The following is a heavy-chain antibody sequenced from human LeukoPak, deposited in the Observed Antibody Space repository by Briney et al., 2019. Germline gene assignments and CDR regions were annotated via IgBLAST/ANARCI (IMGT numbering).Heavy chain of an antibody. V-gene: IGHV4-31*03. Sequence: SQTLSLTCTVSGGSISSGGYSWGWIRQHPGKGLEWIGYIYYSGSTYYNPSLKSRVTMSVDTSQNQFSLNLSSVTAADTAVYYCARGGSSSWYGDAFDIWGQGTTVTVSP. J-gene: IGHJ3*02. CDR3: ARGGSSSWYGDAFDI. D-gene: IGHD6-13*01. CDR1: GGSISSGGYS. CDR2: IYYSGST.